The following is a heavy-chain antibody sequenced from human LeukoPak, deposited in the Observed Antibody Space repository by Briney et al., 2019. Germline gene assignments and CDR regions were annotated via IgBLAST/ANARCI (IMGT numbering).Heavy chain of an antibody. D-gene: IGHD2-2*01. Sequence: GGSLRLSCAASGFTFSSYGMRWVRQAPGKGLQWVAVISYDGSNKYYADSVKGRFTISRDNSKNTLYLQMNSLRAEDTAVFYCAREYCSRTSCYLAGWFDPWGQGTLVTVSS. V-gene: IGHV3-30*03. J-gene: IGHJ5*02. CDR1: GFTFSSYG. CDR2: ISYDGSNK. CDR3: AREYCSRTSCYLAGWFDP.